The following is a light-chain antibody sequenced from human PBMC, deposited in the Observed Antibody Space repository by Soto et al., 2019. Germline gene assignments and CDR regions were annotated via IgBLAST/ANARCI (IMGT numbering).Light chain of an antibody. V-gene: IGKV3-20*01. CDR1: LSVNCNF. CDR2: VAA. Sequence: VLTQSPGTLSLCPGERATVTCRARLSVNCNFLACYQEKHGRAPKRLIYVAASTDTGIPDQFSDGGSGTDFPLTISGLEPEDFAGDYCRKYGRSQGFAFGGGTKVDIK. J-gene: IGKJ4*01. CDR3: RKYGRSQGFA.